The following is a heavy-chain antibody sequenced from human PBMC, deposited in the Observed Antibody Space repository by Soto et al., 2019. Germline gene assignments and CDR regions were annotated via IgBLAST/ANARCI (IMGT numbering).Heavy chain of an antibody. V-gene: IGHV3-21*01. CDR2: ISSSSSYI. CDR3: ATDTGITGTTSDY. CDR1: GFTFSSYS. D-gene: IGHD1-7*01. Sequence: PGWSLRLSCAASGFTFSSYSMNWVRQAPGKGLEWVSSISSSSSYIYYADSVKGRFTISRDNAKNSLYLQMNSLRAEDTAVYYCATDTGITGTTSDYWGQGTLVTVSS. J-gene: IGHJ4*02.